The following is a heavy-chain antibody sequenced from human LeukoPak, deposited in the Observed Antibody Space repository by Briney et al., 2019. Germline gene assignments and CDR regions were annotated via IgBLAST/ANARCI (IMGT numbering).Heavy chain of an antibody. CDR3: ASQGDTYYYDSSGYYYGY. J-gene: IGHJ4*02. V-gene: IGHV1-69*05. CDR2: IIPIFGTA. D-gene: IGHD3-22*01. Sequence: SVKVPCKASGGTFSSYAISWVRQAPGQGLEWMGGIIPIFGTANYAQKFQGRVTITTDESTSTAYMELSSLRSEDTAVYYCASQGDTYYYDSSGYYYGYWGQGTLVTVSS. CDR1: GGTFSSYA.